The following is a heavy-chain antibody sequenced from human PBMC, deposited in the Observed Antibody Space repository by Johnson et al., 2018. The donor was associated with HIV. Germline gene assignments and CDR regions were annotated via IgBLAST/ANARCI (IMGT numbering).Heavy chain of an antibody. Sequence: VESGGGLVQPGRSLRLSCAASGFTFDDYAMHWVRQAPGKGLEWVSGISWNSGSIGYADSVKGRFTISRDNAKNSLYLQMNSLRAEDTAVYYCARDDTGYSSSFDAFDVWGQGTMVTVSS. CDR1: GFTFDDYA. CDR3: ARDDTGYSSSFDAFDV. J-gene: IGHJ3*01. D-gene: IGHD6-13*01. CDR2: ISWNSGSI. V-gene: IGHV3-9*01.